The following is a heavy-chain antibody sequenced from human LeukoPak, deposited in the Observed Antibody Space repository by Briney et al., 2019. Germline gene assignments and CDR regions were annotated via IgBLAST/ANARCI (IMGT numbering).Heavy chain of an antibody. J-gene: IGHJ5*02. CDR3: ATYIGRGDYLNWYDP. D-gene: IGHD4-11*01. CDR2: INPNSGGT. V-gene: IGHV1-2*02. CDR1: GYTFTGYY. Sequence: ASVKVSCKTSGYTFTGYYIHWVRQAPGQGLERMGWINPNSGGTNYAQKFQGRVTMTRDTSISTAYMELSRLRSDDTAVYYCATYIGRGDYLNWYDPWGQGTLVTVSS.